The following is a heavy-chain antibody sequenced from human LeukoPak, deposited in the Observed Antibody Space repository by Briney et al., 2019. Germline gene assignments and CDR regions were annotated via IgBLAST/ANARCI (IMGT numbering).Heavy chain of an antibody. CDR1: GGTFSSYA. J-gene: IGHJ6*02. V-gene: IGHV1-69*01. CDR3: ARRVSAMDPYYYYYGMDV. D-gene: IGHD5-18*01. CDR2: IIPIFGTA. Sequence: SVKVSCKASGGTFSSYAISWVRQAPGQGLEWMGGIIPIFGTANYAQKFQGRVTITADESTSTAYMELSGLRSEDTAVYYCARRVSAMDPYYYYYGMDVWGQGTTVTVSS.